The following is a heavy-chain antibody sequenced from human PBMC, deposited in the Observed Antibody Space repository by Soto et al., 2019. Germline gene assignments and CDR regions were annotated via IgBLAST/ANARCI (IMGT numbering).Heavy chain of an antibody. CDR2: ISSSSSTI. D-gene: IGHD5-12*01. CDR3: ASNVDIVATILDYFDY. Sequence: EVQLVESGGCLVQPGGSLRLSCAASGFTFSSYSMNWVRQAPGKGLEWVSYISSSSSTIYYADSVKGRFTISRDNAKNSLYLQMNSLRAEDTAVYYCASNVDIVATILDYFDYWGQGTLVTVSS. CDR1: GFTFSSYS. V-gene: IGHV3-48*01. J-gene: IGHJ4*02.